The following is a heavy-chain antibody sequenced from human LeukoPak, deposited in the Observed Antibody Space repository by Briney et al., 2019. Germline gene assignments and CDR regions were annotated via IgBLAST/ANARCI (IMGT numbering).Heavy chain of an antibody. J-gene: IGHJ4*02. CDR3: ARVKGYYDFWSGPIDY. CDR2: ISYSGST. V-gene: IGHV4-39*07. Sequence: SETLSLTCTVSGGSISSSTYYWGWIRQPPGKGLEWIGSISYSGSTYYNPSLKSRVTISVDTSKHQFSLKLSSVTAADTAVYYCARVKGYYDFWSGPIDYWGQGTLVTVSS. CDR1: GGSISSSTYY. D-gene: IGHD3-3*01.